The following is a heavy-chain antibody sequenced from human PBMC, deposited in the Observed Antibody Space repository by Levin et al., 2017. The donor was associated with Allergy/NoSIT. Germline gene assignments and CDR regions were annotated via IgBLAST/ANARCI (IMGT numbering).Heavy chain of an antibody. V-gene: IGHV5-51*01. CDR1: GYTFTSHW. D-gene: IGHD4-11*01. Sequence: GASVKVSCKASGYTFTSHWIAWVRQVPGKGLEWMGIIYPGDSDTKYNPSFQGRVTISVDKSTTTAYLQWSSLTASDTAVYFCAKRQDYLWGMDVWGQGTTVTVSS. J-gene: IGHJ6*02. CDR3: AKRQDYLWGMDV. CDR2: IYPGDSDT.